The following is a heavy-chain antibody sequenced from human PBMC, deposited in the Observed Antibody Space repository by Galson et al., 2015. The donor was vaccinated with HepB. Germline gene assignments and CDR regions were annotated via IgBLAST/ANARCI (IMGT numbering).Heavy chain of an antibody. CDR2: ISSTGKTI. D-gene: IGHD2-15*01. Sequence: SLRLSCAASGFTFSSYEMNWRRQAPGKGLEWVSYISSTGKTIYYADSVKGRFTISRDDAKNSLYLQMNSLRAEDTAVYYCAREETSGGSCYSYCAFDIWGLGTMVTVSS. CDR1: GFTFSSYE. J-gene: IGHJ3*02. CDR3: AREETSGGSCYSYCAFDI. V-gene: IGHV3-48*03.